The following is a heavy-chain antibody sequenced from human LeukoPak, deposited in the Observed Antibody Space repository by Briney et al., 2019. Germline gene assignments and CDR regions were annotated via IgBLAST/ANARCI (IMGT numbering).Heavy chain of an antibody. Sequence: GGSLRLSCAASGFTFSTYGMHWVRQGPGKGLEWVAFIRYDGSNEYYEDSVKGRFTISRDNSKNTLHLQMNSLSAEDTAVYYCAKVSVAGTEFDYWGQGTLVTVSS. CDR3: AKVSVAGTEFDY. CDR2: IRYDGSNE. D-gene: IGHD6-19*01. CDR1: GFTFSTYG. V-gene: IGHV3-30*02. J-gene: IGHJ4*02.